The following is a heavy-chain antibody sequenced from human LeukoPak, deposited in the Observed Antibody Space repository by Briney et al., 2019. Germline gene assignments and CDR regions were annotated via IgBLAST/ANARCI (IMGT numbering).Heavy chain of an antibody. V-gene: IGHV4-4*07. Sequence: SETLSLTCSVSGDSISNYHWSWIRQAAGKGLEWIGQSHSSGRTNYNPPLESRVTVSIDTPENQFSLTIRSVTDADTAIYYCARRDFTSGWSFHHWGEGTLVSVP. CDR3: ARRDFTSGWSFHH. CDR1: GDSISNYH. J-gene: IGHJ4*02. D-gene: IGHD6-19*01. CDR2: SHSSGRT.